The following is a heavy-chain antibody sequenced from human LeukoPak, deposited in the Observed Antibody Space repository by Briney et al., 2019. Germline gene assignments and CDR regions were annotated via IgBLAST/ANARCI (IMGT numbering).Heavy chain of an antibody. CDR1: GFTFSIYW. V-gene: IGHV3-23*01. CDR3: AKDMSAVYCSGGSCYPLDY. J-gene: IGHJ4*02. Sequence: GGSLRLPCAASGFTFSIYWMSWVRQAPGKGLEWVSAISGSGGSTYYADSVKGRFTISRDNSKNTLYLQMNSLRAEDTAVYYCAKDMSAVYCSGGSCYPLDYWGQGTLVTVSS. CDR2: ISGSGGST. D-gene: IGHD2-15*01.